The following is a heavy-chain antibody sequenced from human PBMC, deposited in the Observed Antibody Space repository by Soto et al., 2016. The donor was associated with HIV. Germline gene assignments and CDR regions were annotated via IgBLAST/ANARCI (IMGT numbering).Heavy chain of an antibody. CDR3: TTDRIPNHHDSSGYFSY. Sequence: EVQLVESGGGLVKPGGSLRLSCAASGFTFSNAWMSWIRQAPGKGLEWLGRAKSKPDGGTTDYAASVKDRFTISRDDSKNTLNLQMNSLKTEDTAVYYCTTDRIPNHHDSSGYFSYWGQGTLVTVSS. CDR2: AKSKPDGGTT. V-gene: IGHV3-15*01. CDR1: GFTFSNAW. D-gene: IGHD3-22*01. J-gene: IGHJ4*02.